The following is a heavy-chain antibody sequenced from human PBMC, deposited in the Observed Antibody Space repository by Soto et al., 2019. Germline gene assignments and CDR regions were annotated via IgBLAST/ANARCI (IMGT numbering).Heavy chain of an antibody. J-gene: IGHJ3*02. Sequence: QVQLVQSGAEVKKPGASVKVSCKASGYTFTSYGISWVRQAPGQGLEWMGWISAYNGNTNYAQKLQGRVTMTTDTSTSTAYMELRSLRSDDTAVYYCARDSYYYDSSGYYPPDDAFDIWGQRTMVTVSS. CDR3: ARDSYYYDSSGYYPPDDAFDI. V-gene: IGHV1-18*01. CDR1: GYTFTSYG. CDR2: ISAYNGNT. D-gene: IGHD3-22*01.